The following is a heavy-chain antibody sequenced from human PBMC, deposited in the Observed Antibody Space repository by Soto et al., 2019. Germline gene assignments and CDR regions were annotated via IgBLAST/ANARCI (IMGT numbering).Heavy chain of an antibody. CDR1: GGTFSSYA. Sequence: QVQLVQSGAEVKKPGSSVKVSCKASGGTFSSYAISWVRQAPGQGLEWMGGIIPIFGTANYAQKFQGRVKITADESTSTAYMELSSLRAEDTAVYYCAASNLGYCSGGSCYGRCYPWGQGTLVTVSS. V-gene: IGHV1-69*12. CDR2: IIPIFGTA. J-gene: IGHJ5*02. CDR3: AASNLGYCSGGSCYGRCYP. D-gene: IGHD2-15*01.